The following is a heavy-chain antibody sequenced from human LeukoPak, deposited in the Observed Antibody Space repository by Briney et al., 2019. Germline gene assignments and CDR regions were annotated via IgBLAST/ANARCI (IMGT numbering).Heavy chain of an antibody. CDR3: VSFYETY. D-gene: IGHD2/OR15-2a*01. CDR1: GNYW. V-gene: IGHV3-74*01. Sequence: GGSLRLSCAASGNYWMHWVRQVPGKGLVWVSHINSDGSWTSYADSVKGRFTISKDNAKNTVYLQMNSLSAEDTAVYYCVSFYETYWGRGTLVTVSS. J-gene: IGHJ4*02. CDR2: INSDGSWT.